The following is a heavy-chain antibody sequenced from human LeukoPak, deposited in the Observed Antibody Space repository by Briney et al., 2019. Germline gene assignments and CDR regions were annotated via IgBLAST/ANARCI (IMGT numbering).Heavy chain of an antibody. D-gene: IGHD3-10*01. Sequence: PSETLSLTCTVSGDSISSNHYYWGWVRHPPGKGLEWIGSGTTYYNPYLKSRVTISVSTSKNQFSLKPSSVTAADTAVYYCARTGGYMVRGVQNWFDPWGQGTLVTVSS. CDR1: GDSISSNHYY. CDR3: ARTGGYMVRGVQNWFDP. J-gene: IGHJ5*02. V-gene: IGHV4-39*01. CDR2: GTT.